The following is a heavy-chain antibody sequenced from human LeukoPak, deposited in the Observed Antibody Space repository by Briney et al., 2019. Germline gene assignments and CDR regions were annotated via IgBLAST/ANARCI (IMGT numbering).Heavy chain of an antibody. D-gene: IGHD4-23*01. CDR3: AGDYEGNLAFDS. J-gene: IGHJ3*02. V-gene: IGHV3-21*01. Sequence: GGSLRLSCAASGFSFSNCSMNWVRQAPGKGLEWVSSISSSSTYIYYADSLEGRFTISRDNVRNSLYLQMNSLRAEDTAVYYCAGDYEGNLAFDSWGQGTMVTVSS. CDR2: ISSSSTYI. CDR1: GFSFSNCS.